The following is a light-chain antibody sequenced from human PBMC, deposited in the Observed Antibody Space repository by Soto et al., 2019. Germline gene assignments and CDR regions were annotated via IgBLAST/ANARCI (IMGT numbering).Light chain of an antibody. CDR3: SSYTGYSTWV. Sequence: QSALTQPASVSGSPGQSITISCTGTSSDVGYYHYVSWYQHHPGKAPKLMIYEVTNRPSGVSNRFSGSKSGNTASLTISGLQAEDEADYYCSSYTGYSTWVFGGGTKLTVL. CDR1: SSDVGYYHY. J-gene: IGLJ3*02. CDR2: EVT. V-gene: IGLV2-14*01.